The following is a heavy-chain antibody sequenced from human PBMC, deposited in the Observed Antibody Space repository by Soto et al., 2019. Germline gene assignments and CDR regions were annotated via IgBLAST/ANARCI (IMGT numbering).Heavy chain of an antibody. Sequence: QITLNESGPTVVKPAETLTLTCTFSGFSLTTSGVGVSWIRQSPGKAPEWLALIYWDDDKRYSASLKSRLTITKDTSKNQVVLTMASVDPADTATYYCAHRILRTVFGLVTTTAIDFDFWGQGTPVVVSS. D-gene: IGHD3-3*01. CDR1: GFSLTTSGVG. V-gene: IGHV2-5*02. CDR3: AHRILRTVFGLVTTTAIDFDF. J-gene: IGHJ4*02. CDR2: IYWDDDK.